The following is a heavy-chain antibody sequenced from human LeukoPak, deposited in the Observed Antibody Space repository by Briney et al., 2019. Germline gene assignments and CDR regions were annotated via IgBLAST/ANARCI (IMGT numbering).Heavy chain of an antibody. D-gene: IGHD6-19*01. CDR1: GFTFNSYA. CDR3: ASDLIAVARGPPPRDY. Sequence: PGGSLRLSCTASGFTFNSYAMHWVRQAPGKGLEWVAVISHDGSIKSYADSVKGRFTISRDYSKNTLYLQMNSLRAEDTAVYYCASDLIAVARGPPPRDYWGQGTLVTVSS. J-gene: IGHJ4*02. CDR2: ISHDGSIK. V-gene: IGHV3-30-3*01.